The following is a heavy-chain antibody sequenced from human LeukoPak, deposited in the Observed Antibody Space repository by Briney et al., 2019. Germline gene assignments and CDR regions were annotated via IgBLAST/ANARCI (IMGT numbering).Heavy chain of an antibody. Sequence: GGSLRLSCAASGFTFRSYSMHWVRQAPGKGLEWVSYISSSSSPTTISYANSVKGRFTISRDNAKNSLFLQMISLRDEDTAVYYCARGGYGYGPTLGYWGQGTLVTVSS. CDR2: ISSSSSPTTI. CDR1: GFTFRSYS. J-gene: IGHJ4*02. CDR3: ARGGYGYGPTLGY. D-gene: IGHD5-18*01. V-gene: IGHV3-48*02.